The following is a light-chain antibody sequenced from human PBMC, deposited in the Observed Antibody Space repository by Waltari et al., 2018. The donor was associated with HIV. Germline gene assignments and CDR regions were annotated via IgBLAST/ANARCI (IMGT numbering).Light chain of an antibody. CDR2: DTS. CDR1: TGAVTSDHY. CDR3: LLSYNGARNWV. J-gene: IGLJ3*02. V-gene: IGLV7-46*01. Sequence: QAVVTQEPSLTVSPGGTVTLTCGSSTGAVTSDHYPYWFQQKPGQAPRTLIYDTSDQPPGTPARFSGSRLGGKAALTLSGAQPVDEAEYYCLLSYNGARNWVFGGGTKLTVL.